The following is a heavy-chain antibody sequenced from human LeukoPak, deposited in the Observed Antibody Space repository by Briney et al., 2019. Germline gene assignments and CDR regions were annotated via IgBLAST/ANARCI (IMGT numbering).Heavy chain of an antibody. Sequence: ASVKVSCKASGYTFTSYDINWVRQATGQGLEWMGWMNPNSGNTGYAQKFQGRVTITRNTSISTAYMELSSLRSEDTAVYYCARAALGDCSSTSCYVFPFYYYYYYMDVWGKGTTVTVSS. V-gene: IGHV1-8*03. CDR1: GYTFTSYD. J-gene: IGHJ6*03. D-gene: IGHD2-2*01. CDR2: MNPNSGNT. CDR3: ARAALGDCSSTSCYVFPFYYYYYYMDV.